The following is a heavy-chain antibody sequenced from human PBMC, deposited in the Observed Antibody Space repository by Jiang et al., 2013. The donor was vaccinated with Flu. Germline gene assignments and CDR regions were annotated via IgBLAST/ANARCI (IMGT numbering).Heavy chain of an antibody. J-gene: IGHJ4*02. V-gene: IGHV4-59*01. Sequence: LLKPSETLSLTCTVSGGSISSYYWSWIRQPPGKGLEWIGYIYYSGSTNYNPSLKSRVTISVDTSKNQFSLKLSSVTAADTAVYYCARAWDSGSYFRGYYFDYWGQGTLVTVSS. CDR1: GGSISSYY. CDR3: ARAWDSGSYFRGYYFDY. D-gene: IGHD1-26*01. CDR2: IYYSGST.